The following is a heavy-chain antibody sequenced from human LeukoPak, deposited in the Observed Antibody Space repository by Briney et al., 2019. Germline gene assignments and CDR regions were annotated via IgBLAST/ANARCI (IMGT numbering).Heavy chain of an antibody. Sequence: ASVKVSCKVSGYTLTELSMHWVRQAPGKGLEWMGGFDPEDGETIYAQKFQGRVTMTEDTSTDTAYMELSSLRSEDTAVYYCATDFPNDSSGYYYQTFDYWGQGTLVTVSS. CDR2: FDPEDGET. J-gene: IGHJ4*02. CDR3: ATDFPNDSSGYYYQTFDY. D-gene: IGHD3-22*01. V-gene: IGHV1-24*01. CDR1: GYTLTELS.